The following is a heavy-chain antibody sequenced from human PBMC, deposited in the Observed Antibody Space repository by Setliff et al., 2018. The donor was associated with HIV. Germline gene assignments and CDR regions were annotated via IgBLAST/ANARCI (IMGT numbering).Heavy chain of an antibody. CDR1: GYSISSGYY. Sequence: SETLSLTCAVSGYSISSGYYWGWIRQPPGKGLEWIGSIFHSASTTYNPSLKSRVTISIDTSKNQFSLKLSSVTAADTAVYYCAREIQASLDPPYGYNYFDPWGQGILVTVSS. CDR3: AREIQASLDPPYGYNYFDP. J-gene: IGHJ5*02. CDR2: IFHSAST. D-gene: IGHD3-9*01. V-gene: IGHV4-38-2*02.